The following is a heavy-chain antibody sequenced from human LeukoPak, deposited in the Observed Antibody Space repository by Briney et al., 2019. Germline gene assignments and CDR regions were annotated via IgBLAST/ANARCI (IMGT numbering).Heavy chain of an antibody. V-gene: IGHV4-4*02. J-gene: IGHJ6*04. Sequence: SETLSLTCAVSGGSISSNNWWRGGRPPPGKGLEWSGEIYHSGSTNFNPSLTSRVTISLVKSKNQSSLKLSSVTAADTAVYYCARGGLYGSGSLDVWGKGTMVTISS. CDR2: IYHSGST. CDR3: ARGGLYGSGSLDV. D-gene: IGHD3-10*01. CDR1: GGSISSNNW.